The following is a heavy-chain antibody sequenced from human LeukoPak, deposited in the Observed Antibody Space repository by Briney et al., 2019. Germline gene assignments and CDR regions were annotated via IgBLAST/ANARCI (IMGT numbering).Heavy chain of an antibody. CDR3: ARSWYSSSWYREYYYYMDV. J-gene: IGHJ6*03. Sequence: ASVKVSCKASGYTFTSYYMHRVRQAPGQGLEWMGWMNPNSGNTGYAQKFQGRVTMTRNTSISTAYMELSSLRSEDTAVYYCARSWYSSSWYREYYYYMDVWGKGTTVTIS. CDR1: GYTFTSYY. CDR2: MNPNSGNT. D-gene: IGHD6-13*01. V-gene: IGHV1-8*02.